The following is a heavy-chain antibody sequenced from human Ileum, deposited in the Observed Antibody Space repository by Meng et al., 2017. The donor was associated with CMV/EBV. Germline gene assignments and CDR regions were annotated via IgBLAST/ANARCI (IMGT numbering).Heavy chain of an antibody. V-gene: IGHV3-23*01. D-gene: IGHD5-24*01. CDR3: DGSHY. J-gene: IGHJ4*02. Sequence: GESLKISCEASGFPFSTFAMSWARQAPGKGLEWVSTISHSAHRTHYADSVRGRFTIARDNSKNTLYLQMSNLRAEDTAIYYCDGSHYWGQGTMVTVSS. CDR1: GFPFSTFA. CDR2: ISHSAHRT.